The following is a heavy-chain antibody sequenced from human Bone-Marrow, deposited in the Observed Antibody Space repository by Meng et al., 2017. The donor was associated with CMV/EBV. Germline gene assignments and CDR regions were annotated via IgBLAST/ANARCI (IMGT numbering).Heavy chain of an antibody. D-gene: IGHD2-2*03. V-gene: IGHV4-34*01. CDR3: ARWTLDIVVVPALNWFDP. CDR2: INHSGST. CDR1: GGSFSGYY. J-gene: IGHJ5*02. Sequence: SETLSLTCAVYGGSFSGYYWSWIRQPPGKGLEWIGEINHSGSTNYNPSLKSQVTISVDTSKNQFSLKLSSVTAADTAVYYCARWTLDIVVVPALNWFDPWGQGTLVTVSS.